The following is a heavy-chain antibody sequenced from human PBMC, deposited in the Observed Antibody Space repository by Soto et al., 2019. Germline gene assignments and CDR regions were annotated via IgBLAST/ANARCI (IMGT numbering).Heavy chain of an antibody. CDR3: ARGPRLAVAGVWFDP. V-gene: IGHV3-11*01. D-gene: IGHD6-19*01. CDR2: ISSSGSTI. J-gene: IGHJ5*02. Sequence: GGSLRLSCAASGFTFSDYYMSWIRQAPGKGLEWVSYISSSGSTIYYADSVKGRFTISRDNAKNSLYLQMNSLRAEDTTVYYCARGPRLAVAGVWFDPWGQGTLVTVSS. CDR1: GFTFSDYY.